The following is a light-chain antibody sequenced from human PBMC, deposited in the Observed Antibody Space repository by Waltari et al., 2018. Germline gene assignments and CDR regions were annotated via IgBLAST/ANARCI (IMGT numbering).Light chain of an antibody. V-gene: IGLV2-14*01. CDR3: SSYTSSSTPHVV. CDR1: SRDVGGYNY. CDR2: DVS. Sequence: QSALTQPASVSGSPGQSITISCTGTSRDVGGYNYVSWYQQHPGKAPKLMIYDVSKRPSGVSNRFSGSKSGNTASLTISGLQAEDEADYYCSSYTSSSTPHVVFGGGTKLTVL. J-gene: IGLJ2*01.